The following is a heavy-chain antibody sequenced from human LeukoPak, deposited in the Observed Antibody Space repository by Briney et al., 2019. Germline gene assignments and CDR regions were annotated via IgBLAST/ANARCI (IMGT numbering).Heavy chain of an antibody. CDR3: AWIAARTAY. Sequence: PSETLSLTCTVSGGSISSSSYYWGWIRQPPGKGLEWIGEINHSGSTNYNPSLKSRVTISVDTSKNQFSLKLSSVTAADTAVYYCAWIAARTAYWGQGTLVTVSS. J-gene: IGHJ4*02. V-gene: IGHV4-39*07. D-gene: IGHD6-6*01. CDR2: INHSGST. CDR1: GGSISSSSYY.